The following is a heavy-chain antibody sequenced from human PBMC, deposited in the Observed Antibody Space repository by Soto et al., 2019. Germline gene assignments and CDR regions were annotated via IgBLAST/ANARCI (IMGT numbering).Heavy chain of an antibody. CDR3: ARVPGYYDDSGHSDY. D-gene: IGHD3-22*01. J-gene: IGHJ4*02. Sequence: EVQLVESGGGLVQPGGSLRLSCAASGFTFSSYWMHWVHQAPGKGLVWVSRINSDGSSTSYADSVKGRFTISRDNDKNTLYLQMNSLRADDTAVYYCARVPGYYDDSGHSDYCGQGTLVTVSS. CDR2: INSDGSST. V-gene: IGHV3-74*01. CDR1: GFTFSSYW.